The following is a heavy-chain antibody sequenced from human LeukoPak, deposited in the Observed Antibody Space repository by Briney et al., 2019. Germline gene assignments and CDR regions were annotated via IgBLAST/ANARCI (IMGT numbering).Heavy chain of an antibody. Sequence: PSETLSLTGAVYGGSVSGYYWSWIRQPPGNGLEGIGEINHSGSTNYNPSLKRRVTISVDTSKNQFSLKLSAVTAADTAVYYCASSRAHSGSYKWGQGTLVTVSS. J-gene: IGHJ4*02. V-gene: IGHV4-34*01. CDR1: GGSVSGYY. CDR3: ASSRAHSGSYK. D-gene: IGHD1-26*01. CDR2: INHSGST.